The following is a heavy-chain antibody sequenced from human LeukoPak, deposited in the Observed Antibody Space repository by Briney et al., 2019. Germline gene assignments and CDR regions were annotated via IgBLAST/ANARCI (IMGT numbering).Heavy chain of an antibody. Sequence: GGSLRLSCAASGFTFSSYSMNWVRQAPGKGLEWVSSISSSSSYIYYADSVKGRFTISRDNAKNSLYLQMNSLRAEDTAVYYCARGRRPDTAIVYYYYYHGMDGWGQGTTVTGSS. CDR3: ARGRRPDTAIVYYYYYHGMDG. J-gene: IGHJ6*02. CDR1: GFTFSSYS. V-gene: IGHV3-21*01. D-gene: IGHD5-18*01. CDR2: ISSSSSYI.